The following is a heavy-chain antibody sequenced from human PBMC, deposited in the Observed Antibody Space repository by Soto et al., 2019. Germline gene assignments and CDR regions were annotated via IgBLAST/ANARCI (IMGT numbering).Heavy chain of an antibody. CDR3: EKDWWGGPPPYYPGGDV. V-gene: IGHV6-1*01. CDR1: GDSVSSNSAT. D-gene: IGHD2-15*01. CDR2: TYYRSRWYT. Sequence: SPTLSLTCVISGDSVSSNSATWNWIRQSPSRGLEWLGRTYYRSRWYTDYSLSVSSRLIINPDASRNQVSLQLSLVTTEDTAVFFFEKDWWGGPPPYYPGGDVWGQGTTVPVSS. J-gene: IGHJ6*02.